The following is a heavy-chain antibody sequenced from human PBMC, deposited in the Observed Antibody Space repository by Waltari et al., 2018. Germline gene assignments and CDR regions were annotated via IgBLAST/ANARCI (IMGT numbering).Heavy chain of an antibody. V-gene: IGHV3-30-3*01. D-gene: IGHD1-26*01. CDR1: GLIFSGYG. CDR3: ARRGINSGSHEMPGVD. Sequence: QVQLVESGGGVVQTGMSLRLSCAASGLIFSGYGMHWVRKAPDKGLGWLASISNNGINKSYAEAMQGRFTISRDNSKNTVYMQMNSLRHEDTAVYYCARRGINSGSHEMPGVDWGQGTLVTVSS. J-gene: IGHJ4*02. CDR2: ISNNGINK.